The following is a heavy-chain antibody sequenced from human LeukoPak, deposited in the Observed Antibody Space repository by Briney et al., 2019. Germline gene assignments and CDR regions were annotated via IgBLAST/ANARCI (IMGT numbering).Heavy chain of an antibody. V-gene: IGHV4-30-2*01. D-gene: IGHD3-3*01. CDR3: ARVTYYDFWSGYYRYYYYMDV. J-gene: IGHJ6*03. Sequence: PSETLSLTCTVSAGSISSGGYYWSWIRQPPGKGLEWIGYIYHSGSTYYNPSLKSRVTISVGRSKNQFSLKLSSVTAADTAVYYCARVTYYDFWSGYYRYYYYMDVWGKGTTVTVSS. CDR2: IYHSGST. CDR1: AGSISSGGYY.